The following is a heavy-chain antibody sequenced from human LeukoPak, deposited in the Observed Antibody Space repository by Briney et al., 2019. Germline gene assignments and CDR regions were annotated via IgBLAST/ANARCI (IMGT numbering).Heavy chain of an antibody. D-gene: IGHD3-9*01. CDR1: GFTFSSYA. CDR3: ASEHYDILTGYSYYFDY. J-gene: IGHJ4*02. CDR2: ISGSGGST. Sequence: GGSLRLSCAASGFTFSSYAMSWVRQAPGKGLEWVSAISGSGGSTYYADSVKGRFTISRDNSKSTLYLQMNSLRAEDTAVYYCASEHYDILTGYSYYFDYWGQGTLVTVSS. V-gene: IGHV3-23*01.